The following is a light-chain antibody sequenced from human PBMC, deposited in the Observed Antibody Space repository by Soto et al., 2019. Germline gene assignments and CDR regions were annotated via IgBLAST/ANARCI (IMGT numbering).Light chain of an antibody. Sequence: DIQLTQSPSFLSASVGDRVTITCRTSQDISSYLAWYQQKPGKDPQLLISAASTLQSGVPSRFRGSGSGTEFTLTISSLQPEDFATYYCQQLKSYPLSFGGGTKVEI. CDR3: QQLKSYPLS. V-gene: IGKV1-9*01. CDR2: AAS. CDR1: QDISSY. J-gene: IGKJ4*01.